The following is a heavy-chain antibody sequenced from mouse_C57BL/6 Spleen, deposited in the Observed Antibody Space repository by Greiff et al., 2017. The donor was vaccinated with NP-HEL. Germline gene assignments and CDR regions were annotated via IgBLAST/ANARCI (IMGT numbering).Heavy chain of an antibody. Sequence: QVQLQQSGAELAKPGASVKLSCKASGYTFTSYWMHWVKQRPGQGLEWIGYINPSSGYTKYNQKFKDKATLTADKSPSTAYMQLSSLTYEDSAVYYCARYNYDVVDYWGQGTTLTVSS. V-gene: IGHV1-7*01. D-gene: IGHD1-3*01. J-gene: IGHJ2*01. CDR1: GYTFTSYW. CDR3: ARYNYDVVDY. CDR2: INPSSGYT.